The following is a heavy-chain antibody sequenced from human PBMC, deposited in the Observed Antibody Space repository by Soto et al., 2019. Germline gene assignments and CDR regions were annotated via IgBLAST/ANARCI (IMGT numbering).Heavy chain of an antibody. V-gene: IGHV4-4*02. CDR2: IYHSGST. J-gene: IGHJ4*02. CDR3: ARDLKYRYSGYDYVD. D-gene: IGHD5-12*01. CDR1: GGSISSSNG. Sequence: ETLSLTCAVSGGSISSSNGWSWVRQPPGKGLEWIGEIYHSGSTNYNPSLKSRVTISVDKSKNQFSLKLSSVTAADTAVYYCARDLKYRYSGYDYVDWGQGTLVTVSS.